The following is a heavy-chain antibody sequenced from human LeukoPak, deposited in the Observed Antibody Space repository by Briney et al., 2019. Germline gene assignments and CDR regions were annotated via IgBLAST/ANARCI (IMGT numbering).Heavy chain of an antibody. CDR1: GGSFSGYY. CDR3: ARGEYGLFDY. D-gene: IGHD2/OR15-2a*01. CDR2: IYYSGST. V-gene: IGHV4-59*01. Sequence: KPSETLSLTCAVYGGSFSGYYWSWIRQPPGKGLEWIGYIYYSGSTKYNLSLKSRVTISVDTSKNQLSLKLSSVTAADTAVYYCARGEYGLFDYWGQGTLVTVSS. J-gene: IGHJ4*02.